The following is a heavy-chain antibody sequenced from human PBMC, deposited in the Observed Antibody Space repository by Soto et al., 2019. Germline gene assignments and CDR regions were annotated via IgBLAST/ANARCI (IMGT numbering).Heavy chain of an antibody. Sequence: GGSLRLSCAVSGFICSSYDMSWVRQAPGKGLEWVSTILVGGSPHYEDSVKGRFTISRDTSKNTVYLQMNSLTAGDTAVYYCAKATATSGGAFEIYGQGAIVTVSS. CDR1: GFICSSYD. CDR3: AKATATSGGAFEI. V-gene: IGHV3-23*01. D-gene: IGHD1-1*01. J-gene: IGHJ3*02. CDR2: ILVGGSP.